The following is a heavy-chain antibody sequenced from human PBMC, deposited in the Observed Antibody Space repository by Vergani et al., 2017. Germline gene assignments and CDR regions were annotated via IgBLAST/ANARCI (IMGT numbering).Heavy chain of an antibody. Sequence: QVTLRESGPALVKPTQTLTLTCTFSGFSLSTSGMCVTWIRQPPGKALEWLALIDWDVDKYYSTSLKTRLTISKDTSKNQVVLTMTNMDPVDTATYYCARGNDYYDSSGYYSVDYWGQGTLVTVSS. CDR1: GFSLSTSGMC. J-gene: IGHJ4*02. V-gene: IGHV2-70*01. D-gene: IGHD3-22*01. CDR3: ARGNDYYDSSGYYSVDY. CDR2: IDWDVDK.